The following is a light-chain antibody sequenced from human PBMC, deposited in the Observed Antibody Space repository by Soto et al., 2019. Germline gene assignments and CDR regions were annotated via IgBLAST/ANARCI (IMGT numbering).Light chain of an antibody. CDR3: MQGIHWPPYT. V-gene: IGKV2-30*01. Sequence: DVVMTQSPLSLPVTLGQPASISCRSSQSLAYSDGNTYLNWFQQRPGKSPRRLIYKVSNRESGVRDRFSGSVSGTDFALKMSRGEAEDVGVYYCMQGIHWPPYTFGQGTKQEIK. CDR1: QSLAYSDGNTY. CDR2: KVS. J-gene: IGKJ2*01.